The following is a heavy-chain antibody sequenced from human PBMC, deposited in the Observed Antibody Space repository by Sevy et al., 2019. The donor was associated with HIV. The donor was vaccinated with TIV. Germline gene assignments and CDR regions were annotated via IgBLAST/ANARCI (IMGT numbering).Heavy chain of an antibody. V-gene: IGHV1-8*01. Sequence: ASVKVSCKASGYTFTSYDINWVRQATGQGLEWMGWMNPNSGNTGYAQKFQGRVTMTRNTPISTVYMEVSSLRSEDTAVDYCARVNQRLDAFDIWGQGTMVTVSS. CDR2: MNPNSGNT. J-gene: IGHJ3*02. CDR3: ARVNQRLDAFDI. CDR1: GYTFTSYD.